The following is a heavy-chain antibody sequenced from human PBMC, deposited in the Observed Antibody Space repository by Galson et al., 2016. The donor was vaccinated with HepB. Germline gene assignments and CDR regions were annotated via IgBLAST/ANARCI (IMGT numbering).Heavy chain of an antibody. Sequence: SLRLSCAASGFTFSTYAMNWVRQAPGKGLEWVSSISISSTYIKYADSVKGRFIISRDNAESSLYLQMNSLGAEDTAVYYCARDELEGADYYDSSGSAGYWGQGTLVTVSS. CDR3: ARDELEGADYYDSSGSAGY. J-gene: IGHJ4*02. V-gene: IGHV3-21*01. CDR2: ISISSTYI. D-gene: IGHD3-22*01. CDR1: GFTFSTYA.